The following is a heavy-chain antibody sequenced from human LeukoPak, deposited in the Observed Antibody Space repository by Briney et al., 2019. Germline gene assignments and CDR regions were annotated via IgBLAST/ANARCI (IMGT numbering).Heavy chain of an antibody. CDR2: IKQDGSEK. J-gene: IGHJ4*02. CDR3: ARDRIVGVLRD. D-gene: IGHD1-26*01. Sequence: GGSLRLSCAASGFTFSNYGMSWVRQAPGKGLEWVANIKQDGSEKYYVDSVKGRFTISRDNAKNSLYLQMNSLRAEDTAVYYCARDRIVGVLRDWGQGTLVTVSS. V-gene: IGHV3-7*01. CDR1: GFTFSNYG.